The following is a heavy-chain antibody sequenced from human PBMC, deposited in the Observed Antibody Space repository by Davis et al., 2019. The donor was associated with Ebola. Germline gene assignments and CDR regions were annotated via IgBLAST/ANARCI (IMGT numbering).Heavy chain of an antibody. D-gene: IGHD3-16*02. CDR2: IYNGGST. CDR3: ARGGLAKITFGGVIPNWFDP. CDR1: GFTVTSNY. Sequence: GGSLRPSCAASGFTVTSNYMSWVRQAPGKGLEWVSVIYNGGSTYYADSVKGRFTISRDNSKNTLYLQMNSLGAEDTAVYYCARGGLAKITFGGVIPNWFDPWGQGTLVTVSS. J-gene: IGHJ5*02. V-gene: IGHV3-53*01.